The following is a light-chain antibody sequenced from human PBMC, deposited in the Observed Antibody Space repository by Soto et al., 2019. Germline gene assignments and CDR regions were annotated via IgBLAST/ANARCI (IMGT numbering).Light chain of an antibody. CDR2: SAT. Sequence: IEMTQSPSSVSASVGDRVTITCRASQDIRSRLAWYQHKPGKAPNLLIYSATTLQSGVPYRFSGSGSGTYFTLTISSLQPEDFATYYCQQANILPPVFGGGTRVEL. V-gene: IGKV1-12*01. CDR3: QQANILPPV. J-gene: IGKJ4*01. CDR1: QDIRSR.